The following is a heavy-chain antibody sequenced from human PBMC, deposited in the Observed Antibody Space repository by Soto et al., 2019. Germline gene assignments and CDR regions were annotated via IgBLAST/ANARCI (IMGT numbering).Heavy chain of an antibody. CDR2: ISAHNGNT. J-gene: IGHJ5*02. D-gene: IGHD1-20*01. CDR3: SGVGITGMGWCDP. CDR1: GYPFSSYG. Sequence: QVQLVQSGVEVKKPGASVKVSCKASGYPFSSYGISWVRQAPGQGLEWMGWISAHNGNTNYAQKFQGRVTMTTDTSTSTSYMELRSLRSEDTAVYYCSGVGITGMGWCDPWGLGTLVTASS. V-gene: IGHV1-18*01.